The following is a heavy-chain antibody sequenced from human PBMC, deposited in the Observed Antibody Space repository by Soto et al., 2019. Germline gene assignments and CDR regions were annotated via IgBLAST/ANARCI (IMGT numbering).Heavy chain of an antibody. D-gene: IGHD6-19*01. CDR1: GYTFTSYA. J-gene: IGHJ5*02. V-gene: IGHV1-3*01. CDR3: ARDRGIAVAVTKFDP. Sequence: QVQLVQSGAEVKKPGASVKVSCKASGYTFTSYAMHWVRQAPGQRLEWMGWINAGNGNTKYSQKFQGRVTITRDTSASTAYMELSSLRSEDTAVYYCARDRGIAVAVTKFDPWGQGTLVTVSS. CDR2: INAGNGNT.